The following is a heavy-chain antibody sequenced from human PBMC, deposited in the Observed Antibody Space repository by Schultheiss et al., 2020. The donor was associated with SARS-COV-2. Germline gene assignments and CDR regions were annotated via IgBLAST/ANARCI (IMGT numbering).Heavy chain of an antibody. CDR1: GFTFSSYS. Sequence: GGSLRLSCAASGFTFSSYSMNWVRQAPGKGLEWVSYISSSSSYIYYADSVKGRFTISRDNAKNTLYLQMNSLRAEDTAVYYCARGGRQNWFDPWGQGTLVTVSS. D-gene: IGHD3/OR15-3a*01. CDR2: ISSSSSYI. CDR3: ARGGRQNWFDP. V-gene: IGHV3-21*05. J-gene: IGHJ5*02.